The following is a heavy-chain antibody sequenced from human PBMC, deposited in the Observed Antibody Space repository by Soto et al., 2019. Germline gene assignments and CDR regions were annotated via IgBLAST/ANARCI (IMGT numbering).Heavy chain of an antibody. V-gene: IGHV1-18*01. D-gene: IGHD5-18*01. CDR3: ERLPWIQPWRYGMDV. Sequence: ASVKVSCKASGYRFSTYGITWVRQAPRRGLEWMGWISAHNGNTHLAQNFQGRVTMTTDTATSTAYMEVSRLTSDDTAVYFCERLPWIQPWRYGMDVWGQGTKVTVSS. J-gene: IGHJ6*02. CDR1: GYRFSTYG. CDR2: ISAHNGNT.